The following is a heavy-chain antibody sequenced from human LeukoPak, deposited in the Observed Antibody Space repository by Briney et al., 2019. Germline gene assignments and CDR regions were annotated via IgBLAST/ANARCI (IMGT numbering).Heavy chain of an antibody. J-gene: IGHJ4*02. Sequence: ASVTVSCKASGYTFTSYYMHWVRQAPGQGLEWMGIINPSGGSTSYAQKFQGRVTMTRDMSTSTVYMELSSLRSEDTAVYYCARERDIVVVPAAPTPLLYWGQGTLVTVSS. CDR3: ARERDIVVVPAAPTPLLY. CDR2: INPSGGST. D-gene: IGHD2-2*01. V-gene: IGHV1-46*01. CDR1: GYTFTSYY.